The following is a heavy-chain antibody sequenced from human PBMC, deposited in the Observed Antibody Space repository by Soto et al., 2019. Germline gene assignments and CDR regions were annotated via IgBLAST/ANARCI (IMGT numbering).Heavy chain of an antibody. CDR2: IKQDGSEK. CDR3: PIEQDHSSDAFDI. CDR1: GFTFDDYA. J-gene: IGHJ3*02. V-gene: IGHV3-7*01. Sequence: PGGSLRLSCAASGFTFDDYAMHWVRQAPGKGLEWVANIKQDGSEKYYVDSVKGRFTISRDNAKNSLYLQMNSLRAEDTAVYYCPIEQDHSSDAFDIRGPETIDTVSS.